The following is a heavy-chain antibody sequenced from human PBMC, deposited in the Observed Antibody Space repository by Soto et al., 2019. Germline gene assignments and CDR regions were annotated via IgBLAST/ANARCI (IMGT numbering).Heavy chain of an antibody. Sequence: PSETLSTTCTVSGGSINTFYWSWVRQPAGKGLEWIGRIFSSGSTSFNPSLESRVAMSVDTSKNHFSLNLSSVTAADMAVYYCAREGSYSAYNFAHGIQLWSFDFWGQGALVTVSS. CDR2: IFSSGST. CDR1: GGSINTFY. J-gene: IGHJ4*02. V-gene: IGHV4-4*07. D-gene: IGHD5-12*01. CDR3: AREGSYSAYNFAHGIQLWSFDF.